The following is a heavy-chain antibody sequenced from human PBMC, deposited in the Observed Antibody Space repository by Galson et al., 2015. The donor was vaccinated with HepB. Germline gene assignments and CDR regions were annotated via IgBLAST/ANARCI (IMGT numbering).Heavy chain of an antibody. CDR2: INPNTGGT. J-gene: IGHJ5*02. D-gene: IGHD4-17*01. CDR3: ARDLRGEDYGDYGVWNWFDP. CDR1: GYTFTGYY. V-gene: IGHV1-2*04. Sequence: SVKVSCKASGYTFTGYYMHWVRQAPGQGLEWMGWINPNTGGTNYARKFQGWVTMTRDTSISTAYMELSRLRSDDTAVYYCARDLRGEDYGDYGVWNWFDPWGQGTLVTVSS.